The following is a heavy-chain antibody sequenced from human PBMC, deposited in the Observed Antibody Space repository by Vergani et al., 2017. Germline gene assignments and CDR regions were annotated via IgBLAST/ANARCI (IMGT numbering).Heavy chain of an antibody. Sequence: QVQLQESGPGLVKPSETLSLTCTVSGGSISSYYWSWIRQPAGKGLEWIGRIYTSGSTNYNPSLKSRVTISVDTSKNQFSLKLSSVTAADTAVYYCARGRYCTNGVCYGVFDYWGQGTLVTVSS. CDR2: IYTSGST. J-gene: IGHJ4*02. D-gene: IGHD2-8*01. V-gene: IGHV4-4*07. CDR3: ARGRYCTNGVCYGVFDY. CDR1: GGSISSYY.